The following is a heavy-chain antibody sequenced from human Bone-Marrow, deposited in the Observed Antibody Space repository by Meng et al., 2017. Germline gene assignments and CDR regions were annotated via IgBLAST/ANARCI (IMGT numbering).Heavy chain of an antibody. D-gene: IGHD3-16*02. CDR2: IWYDGSNK. Sequence: GESLKFSCAASEFIFSSYGMHWVREAAGKGMEWVAVIWYDGSNKYYADSVKGGFTIYRDNSKSTLYLQMNSLGGEDTAVYYCARDFYKENDYVWGCDRYWKGYGMDVWGQGTTVTVSS. CDR3: ARDFYKENDYVWGCDRYWKGYGMDV. J-gene: IGHJ6*02. CDR1: EFIFSSYG. V-gene: IGHV3-33*01.